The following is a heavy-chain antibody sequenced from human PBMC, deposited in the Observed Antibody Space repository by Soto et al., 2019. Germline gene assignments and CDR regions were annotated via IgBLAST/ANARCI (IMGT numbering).Heavy chain of an antibody. CDR3: ANSPTYYDVNWFDP. V-gene: IGHV4-39*01. Sequence: PSETLSLTCTVSGGSISSSGHYWGWIRQPPGKGLEWIGSIYSGGSISYNPSLKSRVTISVDTSRNQFSLSLTSVTAADTAVYYCANSPTYYDVNWFDPWGQG. CDR1: GGSISSSGHY. D-gene: IGHD3-22*01. J-gene: IGHJ5*02. CDR2: IYSGGSI.